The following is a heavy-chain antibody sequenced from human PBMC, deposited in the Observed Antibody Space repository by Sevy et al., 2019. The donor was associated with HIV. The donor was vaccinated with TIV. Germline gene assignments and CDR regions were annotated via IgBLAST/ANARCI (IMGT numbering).Heavy chain of an antibody. CDR1: GFTFSSYS. D-gene: IGHD5-12*01. CDR3: ARGWVYSGYDYLGELNFDY. CDR2: ISSSSSTI. J-gene: IGHJ4*02. Sequence: GWSLRLSCAASGFTFSSYSMNWVRQAPGKGLEWVSYISSSSSTIYYADSVKGRFTISRDNAKNSLYLQMNSLRDEDTAVYYCARGWVYSGYDYLGELNFDYWGQGTLVTVSS. V-gene: IGHV3-48*02.